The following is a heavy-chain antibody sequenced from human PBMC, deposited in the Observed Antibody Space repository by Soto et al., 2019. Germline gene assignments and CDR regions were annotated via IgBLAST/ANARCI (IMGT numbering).Heavy chain of an antibody. V-gene: IGHV4-59*08. J-gene: IGHJ6*03. CDR2: IYYSGST. CDR1: GGSISSYY. D-gene: IGHD2-2*01. Sequence: PSETLSLTCTVSGGSISSYYWSWIRQPPGKGLEWIGYIYYSGSTNYNPSLKSRVTISVDTSKNRFSLKLSSVTAADTAVYYCARHDIVVVPAALYYYYYMDVWGKGTTVTVSS. CDR3: ARHDIVVVPAALYYYYYMDV.